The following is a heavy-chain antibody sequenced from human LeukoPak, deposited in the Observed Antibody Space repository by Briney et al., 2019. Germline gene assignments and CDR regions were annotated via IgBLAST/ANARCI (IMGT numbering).Heavy chain of an antibody. V-gene: IGHV3-21*01. CDR3: ARDSLQLEYYYYYMDV. J-gene: IGHJ6*03. Sequence: PGGSLRLSCAASGFTFSSYSMNWVRQAPGKGLEWVSSISSSSSYIYYADSVKGRFTISRDNAKNSLYLQMNSLRAEDTAVYYCARDSLQLEYYYYYMDVWGKGTTVTVSS. D-gene: IGHD1-1*01. CDR2: ISSSSSYI. CDR1: GFTFSSYS.